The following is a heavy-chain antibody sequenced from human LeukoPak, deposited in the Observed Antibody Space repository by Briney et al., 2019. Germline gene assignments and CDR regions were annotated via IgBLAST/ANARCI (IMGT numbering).Heavy chain of an antibody. D-gene: IGHD2-21*02. CDR2: ISGSGGST. J-gene: IGHJ5*02. CDR1: GFTFSSYA. Sequence: PGASLRLSCAASGFTFSSYAMSWVRQAPRKGLEWVSAISGSGGSTYYADSVKGRFTISRDNSKNTLYLQMNSLRAEDTAVYYCAKESPNNIVVVTAIPWFDPWGQGTLVTVSS. CDR3: AKESPNNIVVVTAIPWFDP. V-gene: IGHV3-23*01.